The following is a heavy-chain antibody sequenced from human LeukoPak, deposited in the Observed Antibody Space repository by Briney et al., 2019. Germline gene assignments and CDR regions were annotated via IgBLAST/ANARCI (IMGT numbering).Heavy chain of an antibody. CDR1: GFTFSSYP. J-gene: IGHJ4*02. CDR2: IGYDGIEK. CDR3: ARDPRTGAPDYFDF. D-gene: IGHD3-10*01. V-gene: IGHV3-30-3*01. Sequence: PGGSLRLSCAVSGFTFSSYPMHWVRQAPGKGLEWAAVIGYDGIEKYYVDSVWGRFSISRDDSKKTLYLQMGSLTGEDTAVYYCARDPRTGAPDYFDFWGQGTLVTVSS.